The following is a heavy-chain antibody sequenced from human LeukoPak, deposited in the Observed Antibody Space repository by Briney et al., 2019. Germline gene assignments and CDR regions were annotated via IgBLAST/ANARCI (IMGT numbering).Heavy chain of an antibody. J-gene: IGHJ4*02. CDR2: INPSGGST. CDR1: GYTFTSYY. CDR3: ARDPSNYYGSGSYYDY. V-gene: IGHV1-46*01. D-gene: IGHD3-10*01. Sequence: ASVKVSCKASGYTFTSYYMHWVRQAPGQGLEWMGIINPSGGSTSYAQKFQGRVTMTRDTSTSTVYTELSSLRSEDTAVYYCARDPSNYYGSGSYYDYWGQGTLVTVSS.